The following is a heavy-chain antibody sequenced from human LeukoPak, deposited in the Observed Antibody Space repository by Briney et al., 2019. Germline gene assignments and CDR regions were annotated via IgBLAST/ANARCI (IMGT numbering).Heavy chain of an antibody. CDR3: ARDLAVSGSYKGAFDI. D-gene: IGHD1-26*01. Sequence: GGSLRLSCAASGFIVSDFYMNWVRQAPGKGLEWVSSISSSSSYIYYADSVKGRFTISRDNAKNSLYLQMNSLRAEDTAVYYCARDLAVSGSYKGAFDIWGQGTMVTVSS. CDR1: GFIVSDFY. J-gene: IGHJ3*02. V-gene: IGHV3-21*01. CDR2: ISSSSSYI.